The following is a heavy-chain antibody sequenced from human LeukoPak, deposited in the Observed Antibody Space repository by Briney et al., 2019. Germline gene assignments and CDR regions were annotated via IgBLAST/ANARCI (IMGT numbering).Heavy chain of an antibody. J-gene: IGHJ5*02. CDR2: IYYSGST. V-gene: IGHV4-61*01. D-gene: IGHD3-9*01. Sequence: SETLSLTCTVSGGSVSSGSYYWSWIRQPPGKGLEWIGYIYYSGSTNYNPSLKSRVTISVDTSKNQFSLKLSSVTAADTAVYYCARGSIDYDILTGFEDWFDPWGQGTLVTVSS. CDR1: GGSVSSGSYY. CDR3: ARGSIDYDILTGFEDWFDP.